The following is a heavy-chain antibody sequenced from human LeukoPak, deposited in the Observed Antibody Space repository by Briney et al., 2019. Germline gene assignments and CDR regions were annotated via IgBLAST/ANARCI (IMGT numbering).Heavy chain of an antibody. CDR2: INSDGTST. V-gene: IGHV3-74*01. D-gene: IGHD3-22*01. CDR3: ARGSRGYGNFDY. Sequence: PGGSLRLSCAASGFTLSSYWMHWVRQAPGKGVVWVSRINSDGTSTSYADSVKGRFTISKDNAKNTLYLQMNSLRAEDTAVYYCARGSRGYGNFDYWGQGTLVTVSS. J-gene: IGHJ4*02. CDR1: GFTLSSYW.